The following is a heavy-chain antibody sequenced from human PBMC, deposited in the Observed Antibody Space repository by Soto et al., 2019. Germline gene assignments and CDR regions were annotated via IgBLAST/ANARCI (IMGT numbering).Heavy chain of an antibody. CDR3: ARKGIVVVPAAKINIYYFDY. Sequence: SETLSLTCTVSGGSISSYYWSWIRQPPGKGLEWIGYIYYSGSTNYNPSLKSRVTISVDKSKNQFSLKLSSVTAADTAVYYCARKGIVVVPAAKINIYYFDYWGQGTLVTVSS. CDR2: IYYSGST. J-gene: IGHJ4*02. D-gene: IGHD2-2*01. CDR1: GGSISSYY. V-gene: IGHV4-59*12.